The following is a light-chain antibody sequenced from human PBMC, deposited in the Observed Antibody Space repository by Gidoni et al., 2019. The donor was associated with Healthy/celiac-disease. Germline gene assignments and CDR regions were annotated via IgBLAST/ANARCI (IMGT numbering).Light chain of an antibody. CDR1: QSVSSSY. CDR2: GAS. J-gene: IGKJ5*01. V-gene: IGKV3-20*01. Sequence: MLTQSPGTLSLSPGATATLSCRASQSVSSSYFARDQQKPGQAPRRLIYGASSRATGIPDRFSGSGYVTDFTLTTSRLGPEDFAVYYCQQYGSATFTFGQGTRLEIK. CDR3: QQYGSATFT.